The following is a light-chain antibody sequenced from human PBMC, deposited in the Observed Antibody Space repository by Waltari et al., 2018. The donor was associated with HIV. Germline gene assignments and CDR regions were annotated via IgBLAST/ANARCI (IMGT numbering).Light chain of an antibody. CDR2: EVT. V-gene: IGLV2-14*01. CDR3: SSYTSSDTVV. Sequence: QSALTQPASVSGSPGQWITMSCTGTSTDVGGHNSVSWYPQQPGKAPKLLIYEVTSRPSGVSNRFSGSKSGNTASLTISGLQADDEADYYCSSYTSSDTVVFGGGTKLTVL. J-gene: IGLJ2*01. CDR1: STDVGGHNS.